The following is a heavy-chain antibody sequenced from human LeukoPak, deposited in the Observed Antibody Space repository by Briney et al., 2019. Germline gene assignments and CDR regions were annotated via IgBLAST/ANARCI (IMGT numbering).Heavy chain of an antibody. CDR1: GFTFSSYA. CDR3: AKAGAWGSYLDYFDY. V-gene: IGHV3-23*01. CDR2: ISGSGGST. J-gene: IGHJ4*02. Sequence: GGSLRLSCAASGFTFSSYAMSWVRQAPGKGLEWVSAISGSGGSTYYANSVKGRFTISRDNSKNTLYLQMNSLRAEDTAVHYCAKAGAWGSYLDYFDYWGQGTLDTVSS. D-gene: IGHD1-26*01.